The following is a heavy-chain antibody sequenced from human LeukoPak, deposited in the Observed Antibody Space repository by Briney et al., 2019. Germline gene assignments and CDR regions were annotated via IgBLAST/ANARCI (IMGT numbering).Heavy chain of an antibody. V-gene: IGHV3-9*01. D-gene: IGHD1-26*01. CDR2: ISWNSGSI. CDR3: AKDTGWELQNAFDI. J-gene: IGHJ3*02. Sequence: GGSLRLSCAASGFTFDDYAMHWVRQAPGKGLEWVSGISWNSGSIGYADSVKGRVTISRDNAKNSLYLQMNSLRAEDTALYYCAKDTGWELQNAFDIWGQGTMVTVSS. CDR1: GFTFDDYA.